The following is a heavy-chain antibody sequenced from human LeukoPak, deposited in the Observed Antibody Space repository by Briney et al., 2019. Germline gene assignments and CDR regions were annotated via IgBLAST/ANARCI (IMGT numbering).Heavy chain of an antibody. V-gene: IGHV1-69*04. CDR2: IIPILGIA. Sequence: SVKVSCKASGGTFSSYTISWVRQAPGQGLEWMGRIIPILGIANYAQKFQGRVTITADKSTSTAYMELSSLRSEDTAVYYCVRDSPYYYDSSDPGGIDYWGQGTLVTVSS. D-gene: IGHD3-22*01. J-gene: IGHJ4*02. CDR3: VRDSPYYYDSSDPGGIDY. CDR1: GGTFSSYT.